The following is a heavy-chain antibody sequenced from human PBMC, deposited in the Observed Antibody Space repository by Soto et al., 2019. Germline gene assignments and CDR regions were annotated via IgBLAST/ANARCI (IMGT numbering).Heavy chain of an antibody. CDR3: ARSYNYGSYWYFDL. J-gene: IGHJ2*01. D-gene: IGHD3-10*01. CDR2: ISISSGNT. Sequence: ASVKVSWKASGYTFSDYGITWVRQAPGQGLEWMGWISISSGNTHFEESLQGRVTMTSDKTSTAYMELWRLRSDDSAMYYCARSYNYGSYWYFDLWGRGTLVTVSS. CDR1: GYTFSDYG. V-gene: IGHV1-18*04.